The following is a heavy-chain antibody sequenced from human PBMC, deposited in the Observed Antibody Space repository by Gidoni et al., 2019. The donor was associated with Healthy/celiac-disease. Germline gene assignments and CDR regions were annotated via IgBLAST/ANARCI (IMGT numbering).Heavy chain of an antibody. CDR3: ARERATVTTDYFDY. J-gene: IGHJ4*02. Sequence: QVQLVEPGGGLVKPGGSLRLPCAASGFTFSDYYMSWIRQAPGKGLEWVSYISSSSSYTNYADSVKGRFTISRDNAKNSLYLQMNSLRAEDTAVYYCARERATVTTDYFDYWGQGTLVTVSS. D-gene: IGHD4-17*01. CDR1: GFTFSDYY. V-gene: IGHV3-11*06. CDR2: ISSSSSYT.